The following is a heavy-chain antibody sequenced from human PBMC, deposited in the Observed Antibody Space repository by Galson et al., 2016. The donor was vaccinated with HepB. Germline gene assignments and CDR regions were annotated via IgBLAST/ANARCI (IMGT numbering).Heavy chain of an antibody. CDR3: ARSRGWTLRGGFFDY. Sequence: QSGAEVKKPGESLRISCKGSADFFIPYSISWVRQLPGKGLEWMGTIDPTDSNSNYSPSFQGHVSIPADKSISTADLQWSRLKASDTAMYYCARSRGWTLRGGFFDYWGQGTLVTVSS. CDR1: ADFFIPYS. V-gene: IGHV5-10-1*01. D-gene: IGHD6-19*01. CDR2: IDPTDSNS. J-gene: IGHJ4*02.